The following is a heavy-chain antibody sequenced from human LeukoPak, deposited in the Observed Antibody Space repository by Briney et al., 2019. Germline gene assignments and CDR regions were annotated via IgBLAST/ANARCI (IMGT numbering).Heavy chain of an antibody. CDR3: ARDLGRRSGSSYFDY. J-gene: IGHJ4*02. CDR2: INPSGGST. Sequence: ASVKVSCKASGYTFTSYYMHWVRQAPGQGLEWMGIINPSGGSTSYARKFQGRVTMTRDTSTSTVYMELSSLRSEDTAVYYCARDLGRRSGSSYFDYWGQGTLVTVSS. V-gene: IGHV1-46*01. D-gene: IGHD3-10*01. CDR1: GYTFTSYY.